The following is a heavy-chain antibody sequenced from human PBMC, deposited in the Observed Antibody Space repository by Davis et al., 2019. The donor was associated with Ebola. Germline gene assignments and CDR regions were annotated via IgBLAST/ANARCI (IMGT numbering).Heavy chain of an antibody. V-gene: IGHV4-34*01. Sequence: MPSETLSLTCAVSGGAFSGYFWSWIRQAPGKGLEWIGEVNDSGTAKYNPSLKGRPTISLDLIKKQFSLKLSSVTAADTAVYYCAISSSSPDYYRYGMDVWDQGTTVTVSS. D-gene: IGHD2-2*01. CDR1: GGAFSGYF. CDR3: AISSSSPDYYRYGMDV. CDR2: VNDSGTA. J-gene: IGHJ6*02.